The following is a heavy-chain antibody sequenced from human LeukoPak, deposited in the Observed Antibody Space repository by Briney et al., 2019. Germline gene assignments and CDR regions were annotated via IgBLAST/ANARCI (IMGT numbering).Heavy chain of an antibody. CDR3: ALYGSGSYYNELWFDP. V-gene: IGHV4-59*01. D-gene: IGHD3-10*01. CDR2: IYYSGST. J-gene: IGHJ5*02. CDR1: GGSISSYY. Sequence: SETLSLTCTVSGGSISSYYWSWIRQPPGKGLEWIGYIYYSGSTNYNPSLKSRVTISVDTSKNQFSLKLSSVTAADAAVYYCALYGSGSYYNELWFDPWGQGTLVTVSS.